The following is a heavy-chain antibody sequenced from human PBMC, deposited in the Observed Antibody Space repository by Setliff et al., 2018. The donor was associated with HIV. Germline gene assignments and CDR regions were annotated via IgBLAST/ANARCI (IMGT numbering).Heavy chain of an antibody. J-gene: IGHJ3*02. CDR1: GFTFSDYY. D-gene: IGHD2-15*01. Sequence: GGSLRLSCAASGFTFSDYYMSWIRQAPGKGLKWVSYISSSSSYTNYADSVKGRFTISRDNAKNSLYLQMNSLRAEDTAVYYCARDLRWYVVQGVFDIWGQGTMVTVSS. CDR3: ARDLRWYVVQGVFDI. CDR2: ISSSSSYT. V-gene: IGHV3-11*05.